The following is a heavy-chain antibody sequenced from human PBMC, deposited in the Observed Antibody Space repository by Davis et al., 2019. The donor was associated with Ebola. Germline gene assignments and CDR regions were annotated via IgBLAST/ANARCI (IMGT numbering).Heavy chain of an antibody. V-gene: IGHV4-59*08. Sequence: PSETLSLTCTVSGGSMSPYYWSWVRQPPGKGLEWIGYISYSGSTNYNPSLRSRLTMSVDTSKRHFSLKLSSLTAADTAIYYCARHLECSGGRCYSFSYYMDVWGKGTAVTVSS. J-gene: IGHJ6*03. CDR2: ISYSGST. CDR3: ARHLECSGGRCYSFSYYMDV. D-gene: IGHD2-15*01. CDR1: GGSMSPYY.